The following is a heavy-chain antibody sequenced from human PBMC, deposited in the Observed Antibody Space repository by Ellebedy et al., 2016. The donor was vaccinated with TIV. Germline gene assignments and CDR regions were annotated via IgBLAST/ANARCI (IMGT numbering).Heavy chain of an antibody. D-gene: IGHD3-3*01. CDR1: GYTFTGYY. J-gene: IGHJ4*02. Sequence: ASVKVSCKASGYTFTGYYMHWVRQAPGQGLEWMGWINPNSGGTNYAQKFQGWVTMTRDTSISTAYMELSRLRSDDTAVYYCATSLSKSRYDFWRWGQGTLVTVSS. V-gene: IGHV1-2*04. CDR2: INPNSGGT. CDR3: ATSLSKSRYDFWR.